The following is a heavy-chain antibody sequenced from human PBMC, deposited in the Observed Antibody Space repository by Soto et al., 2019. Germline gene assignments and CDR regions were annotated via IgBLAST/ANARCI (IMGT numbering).Heavy chain of an antibody. D-gene: IGHD6-13*01. CDR3: ARLAADDAFDI. J-gene: IGHJ3*02. CDR1: GYTLTELS. V-gene: IGHV1-2*04. CDR2: INPNSGET. Sequence: ASVKVSCKVSGYTLTELSMHWVRQAPGKGLEWMGCINPNSGETNYAQKFQGWVTMTGDTSISTAYMELSRLRSDDTAVYYCARLAADDAFDIWGQGTMVTVSS.